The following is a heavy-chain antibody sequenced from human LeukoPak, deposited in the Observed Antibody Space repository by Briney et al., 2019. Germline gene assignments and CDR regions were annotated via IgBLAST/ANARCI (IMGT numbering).Heavy chain of an antibody. V-gene: IGHV1-18*01. CDR2: ISAYNGNT. D-gene: IGHD1-7*01. J-gene: IGHJ4*02. CDR1: GYTFTSYG. Sequence: GASVKVSFKSSGYTFTSYGISWVRQAAGQGLEWMGWISAYNGNTNYAQKLQGKVPMTTDTSTGTAYMELKSLRSDDTAVYYCARDEPITGTYFDYWGQGTLVTVSS. CDR3: ARDEPITGTYFDY.